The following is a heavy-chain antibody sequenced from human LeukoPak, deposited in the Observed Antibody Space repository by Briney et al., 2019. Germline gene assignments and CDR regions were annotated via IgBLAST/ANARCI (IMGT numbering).Heavy chain of an antibody. D-gene: IGHD3-10*01. J-gene: IGHJ4*02. V-gene: IGHV1-2*02. Sequence: ASVKVSCKASGYTFTGYYMHWVRQAPGQGLEWMGWINPNSGGTNYAQKFQGRVTMTRDTSISTAYMELSRLRSDDTAVYYCAGDYYYGSGSYKYWGQGTLVTASS. CDR1: GYTFTGYY. CDR2: INPNSGGT. CDR3: AGDYYYGSGSYKY.